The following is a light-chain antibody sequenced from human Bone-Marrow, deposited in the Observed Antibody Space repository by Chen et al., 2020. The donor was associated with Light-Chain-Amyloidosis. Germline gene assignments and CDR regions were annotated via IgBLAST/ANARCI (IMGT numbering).Light chain of an antibody. J-gene: IGLJ3*02. Sequence: QSVLTQPPSASGTPGQRVTISCSGGRSNVGANGVNWYQQLPGAAPKLLIFVTNRRPSGVPDRFSGSKSGTSASLAISDLQSEDEAHYYCAPWDDRLNGWVFGGGTRLTVL. CDR2: VTN. CDR3: APWDDRLNGWV. CDR1: RSNVGANG. V-gene: IGLV1-44*01.